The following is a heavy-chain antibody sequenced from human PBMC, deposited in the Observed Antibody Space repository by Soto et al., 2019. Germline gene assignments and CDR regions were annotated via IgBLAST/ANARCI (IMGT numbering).Heavy chain of an antibody. CDR2: INPNSGGT. D-gene: IGHD6-19*01. V-gene: IGHV1-2*04. CDR3: ARARHSWVAGQTYYYYGMDV. J-gene: IGHJ6*02. Sequence: ASVKVSCKASGYTFTGYYMHWVRQAPGQGLEWMGWINPNSGGTYYAQKFQGWVTMTRDTSISTAYMELSRLRSDDTAVYYCARARHSWVAGQTYYYYGMDVWGQGTTVTVSS. CDR1: GYTFTGYY.